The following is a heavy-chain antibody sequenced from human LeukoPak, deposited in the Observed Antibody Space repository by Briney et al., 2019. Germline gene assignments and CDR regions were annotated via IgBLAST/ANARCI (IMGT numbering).Heavy chain of an antibody. CDR2: ISASGAST. D-gene: IGHD4-17*01. CDR1: GLTFSSYA. V-gene: IGHV3-23*01. J-gene: IGHJ4*02. CDR3: AKCFRTTVTTVDY. Sequence: GGSLRLSCAASGLTFSSYAMNWVRQAPGRGLEWVSAISASGASTSYADSVKGRFTISRDNSKNTLFMQMNSLRAEDTAIYYCAKCFRTTVTTVDYWGQGTLVTVSS.